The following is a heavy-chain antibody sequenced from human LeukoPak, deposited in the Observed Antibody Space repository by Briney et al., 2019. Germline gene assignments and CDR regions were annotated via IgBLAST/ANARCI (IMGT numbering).Heavy chain of an antibody. J-gene: IGHJ4*02. CDR1: GFTFSSYG. D-gene: IGHD5-12*01. Sequence: PGGSLRLSCAASGFTFSSYGMHWVRQAPGKGLEWAAVISYDGSNKYYADSVKGRFTISRDNAKNSLYLQMNSLRAEDTAVYYCARAGGYSGYDLSFDYWGQGTLVTVSS. V-gene: IGHV3-30*03. CDR2: ISYDGSNK. CDR3: ARAGGYSGYDLSFDY.